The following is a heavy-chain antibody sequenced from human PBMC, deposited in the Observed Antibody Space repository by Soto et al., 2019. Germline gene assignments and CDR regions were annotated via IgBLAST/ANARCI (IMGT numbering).Heavy chain of an antibody. CDR3: SRGGGGGLFDL. V-gene: IGHV3-11*06. J-gene: IGHJ5*02. CDR1: GFTFSDYY. D-gene: IGHD2-21*01. Sequence: LRLSCATSGFTFSDYYMSWIRQAPGKGLEFVSYISPKGTYRTYADSVKGRFTISRDNAKNSLYLQVNSLRAEDTAVYYCSRGGGGGLFDLWGQGTLVTVSS. CDR2: ISPKGTYR.